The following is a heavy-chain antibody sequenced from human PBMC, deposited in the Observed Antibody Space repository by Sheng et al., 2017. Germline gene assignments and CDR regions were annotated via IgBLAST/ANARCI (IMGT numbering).Heavy chain of an antibody. J-gene: IGHJ4*02. CDR1: GFTFSDYG. CDR3: ARDQFTDDYGSSGLDY. CDR2: IWYDGTNE. V-gene: IGHV3-33*01. Sequence: QVQVVESGGGVVQPGRSLRLSCRTSGFTFSDYGMHWVRQAPGKGLEWVAKIWYDGTNEKXTDSVKGRFTISRDNSKNTLFLQMNSLRAEDTALYYCARDQFTDDYGSSGLDYWGQGTMVTVSS. D-gene: IGHD3-22*01.